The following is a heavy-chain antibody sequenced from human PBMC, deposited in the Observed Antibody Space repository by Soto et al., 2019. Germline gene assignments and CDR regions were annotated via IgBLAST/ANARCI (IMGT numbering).Heavy chain of an antibody. CDR3: ARDHPYYYYMDV. CDR2: IIPILGIA. Sequence: GASVKVSCKASGGTFSSYTISWVRQAPGQGLEWMGRIIPILGIANYAQKFQGRVTTTADKSTSTAYMELSSLRSEDTAVYYCARDHPYYYYMDVWGKGTTVTVSS. CDR1: GGTFSSYT. V-gene: IGHV1-69*04. J-gene: IGHJ6*03.